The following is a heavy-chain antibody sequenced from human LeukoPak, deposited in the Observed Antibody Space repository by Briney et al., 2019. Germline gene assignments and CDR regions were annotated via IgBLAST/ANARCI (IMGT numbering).Heavy chain of an antibody. CDR3: ARVWGYCSSTSCYLDY. D-gene: IGHD2-2*01. V-gene: IGHV1-24*01. J-gene: IGHJ4*02. CDR1: GYTLTELS. CDR2: FDPEDGET. Sequence: VASVKVSCKVSGYTLTELSMHWVRQAPGKGLEWMGGFDPEDGETIYAQKFQGRVTMTTDTSTSTAYMELRSLRSDDTAVYYCARVWGYCSSTSCYLDYWGQGTLVTVSS.